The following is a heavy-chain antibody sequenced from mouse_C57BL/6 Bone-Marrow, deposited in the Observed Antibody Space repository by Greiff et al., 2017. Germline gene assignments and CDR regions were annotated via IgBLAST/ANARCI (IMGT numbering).Heavy chain of an antibody. CDR2: ISGGGGNT. Sequence: EVKLVESGGGLVKPGGSLKLSCAASGFTFSGYTISWVRQTPENGLEWVATISGGGGNTYYPDNVKGRYTISGDTATNTLYLQMSSLRSEDTAMYYCARCGLYSLDYWGQGTTLTVSS. D-gene: IGHD1-1*01. J-gene: IGHJ2*01. CDR1: GFTFSGYT. V-gene: IGHV5-9*04. CDR3: ARCGLYSLDY.